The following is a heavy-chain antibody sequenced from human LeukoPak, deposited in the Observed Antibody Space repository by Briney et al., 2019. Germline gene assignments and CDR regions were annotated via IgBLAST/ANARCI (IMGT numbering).Heavy chain of an antibody. CDR1: GGSISSSSYY. CDR2: IYYSGST. V-gene: IGHV4-39*07. CDR3: ARDLRIMITFGGVFDY. D-gene: IGHD3-16*01. J-gene: IGHJ4*02. Sequence: SETLSLTCTVSGGSISSSSYYWGWIRQPPGKGLEWIGSIYYSGSTYYNPSLKSRVTISVDTSKNQFSLKLSSVTAADTAVYYCARDLRIMITFGGVFDYWGQGTLVTVSS.